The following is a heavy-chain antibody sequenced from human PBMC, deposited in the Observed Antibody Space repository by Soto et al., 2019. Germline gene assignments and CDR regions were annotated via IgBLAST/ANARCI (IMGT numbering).Heavy chain of an antibody. CDR3: ASGYCSGTSCSQYYYYMDV. CDR2: ISSSSSYI. J-gene: IGHJ6*03. D-gene: IGHD2-2*01. V-gene: IGHV3-21*01. Sequence: GESLRLSCAASGITFSTYSLNWVRQAPGRGLEWVSSISSSSSYIYYGDSVKGRFTVSRDNAKNSLYLQMNSLRAEDTAVYYCASGYCSGTSCSQYYYYMDVWGKGTTVTVSS. CDR1: GITFSTYS.